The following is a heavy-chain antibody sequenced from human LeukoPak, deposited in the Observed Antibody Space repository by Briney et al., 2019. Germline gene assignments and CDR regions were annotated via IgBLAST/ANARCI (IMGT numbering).Heavy chain of an antibody. CDR1: GFTFSSYG. CDR3: AKVAVGATGGYFDY. V-gene: IGHV3-30*02. CDR2: IRYDGSNK. Sequence: GGSLRLSCTASGFTFSSYGMHGFRKAPGKGLDWVAFIRYDGSNKYYADSVKGRFTISRDNSKNTLYLQMNSLRAEDTAVYYCAKVAVGATGGYFDYWGQGALVTVSS. D-gene: IGHD1-26*01. J-gene: IGHJ4*02.